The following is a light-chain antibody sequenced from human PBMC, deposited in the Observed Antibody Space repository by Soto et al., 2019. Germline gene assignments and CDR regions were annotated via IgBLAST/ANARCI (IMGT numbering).Light chain of an antibody. V-gene: IGKV1-39*01. CDR3: QQSSSTPVT. CDR2: DAS. CDR1: QYISSY. Sequence: DIQTTQSPSSLSASVGDRVTITCQTSQYISSYLNWYQQKSGKAPKLLIYDASTVRSGVPSRFSGSGSGTDFTLTISSLQREDSATYYCQQSSSTPVTFGQGTRLEIQ. J-gene: IGKJ5*01.